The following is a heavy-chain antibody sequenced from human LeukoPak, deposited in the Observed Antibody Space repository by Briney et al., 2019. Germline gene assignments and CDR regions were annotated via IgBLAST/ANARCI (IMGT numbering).Heavy chain of an antibody. J-gene: IGHJ6*03. CDR1: GVIFSKDG. CDR2: IRYDGSNK. CDR3: AKGHDYYMDV. Sequence: GGALRLSCGASGVIFSKDGMRWVREAPGEGLEWGTFIRYDGSNKYYADSVKGRFTISRDNSKNTLSLQMNSLRPEDTAVYYCAKGHDYYMDVWGKGTTVTVSS. V-gene: IGHV3-30*02.